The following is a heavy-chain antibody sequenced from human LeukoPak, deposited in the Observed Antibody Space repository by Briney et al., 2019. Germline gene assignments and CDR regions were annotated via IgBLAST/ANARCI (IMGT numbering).Heavy chain of an antibody. J-gene: IGHJ4*02. V-gene: IGHV4-59*01. CDR2: IYYSGST. CDR1: GGSISSYY. D-gene: IGHD3-22*01. CDR3: AREDSSGYYYFDY. Sequence: PSGTLSLTCSVSGGSISSYYWSRIRQPPGKGLEWIGYIYYSGSTKYNPSLKSRVTISVDTSKNQISLKLSSVTAADTAVYYCAREDSSGYYYFDYWGQGTLVTVSS.